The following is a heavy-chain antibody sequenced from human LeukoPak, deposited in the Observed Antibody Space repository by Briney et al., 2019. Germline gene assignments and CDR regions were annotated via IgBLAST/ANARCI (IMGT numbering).Heavy chain of an antibody. CDR2: ISVYNGNT. J-gene: IGHJ4*02. CDR1: GYTFTSYY. CDR3: ARAKGIIMIRDDC. D-gene: IGHD3-22*01. Sequence: GASLSVSCTASGYTFTSYYMHWVRQAPGQGLEWMGWISVYNGNTNYDRTLQGRVPMTTETSTSTAYMELRSLRSGDAALYYCARAKGIIMIRDDCWGQGTLVTVSS. V-gene: IGHV1-18*04.